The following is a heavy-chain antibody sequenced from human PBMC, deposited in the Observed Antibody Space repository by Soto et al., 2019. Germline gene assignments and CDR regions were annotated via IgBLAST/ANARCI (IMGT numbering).Heavy chain of an antibody. V-gene: IGHV4-59*11. Sequence: QVHLQQSGPGLVKPSETLSLTCTVSCGSINNHYWSWIRQPPGKGLEWIGYIYYTGSTNYNPSLESRVTMSVDPSKNRVSLILTSLTAADTAIYYCARANWYSEYWGQGTLVTVSS. CDR3: ARANWYSEY. CDR1: CGSINNHY. J-gene: IGHJ4*02. CDR2: IYYTGST. D-gene: IGHD7-27*01.